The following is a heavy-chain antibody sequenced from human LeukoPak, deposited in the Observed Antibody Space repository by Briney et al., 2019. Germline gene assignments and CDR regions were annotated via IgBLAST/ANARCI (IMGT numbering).Heavy chain of an antibody. Sequence: ASVKASCKASGYTFTSYDIHWVRQATGQGLEWMGMMNPNSGNTSYAQKFQGRVTMTRNTSTSTAYMELNSLRSEDTAGYYCARLYCSGGSCYSWYYYYDMDFWGKGTTVTVSS. D-gene: IGHD2-15*01. V-gene: IGHV1-8*01. J-gene: IGHJ6*03. CDR2: MNPNSGNT. CDR1: GYTFTSYD. CDR3: ARLYCSGGSCYSWYYYYDMDF.